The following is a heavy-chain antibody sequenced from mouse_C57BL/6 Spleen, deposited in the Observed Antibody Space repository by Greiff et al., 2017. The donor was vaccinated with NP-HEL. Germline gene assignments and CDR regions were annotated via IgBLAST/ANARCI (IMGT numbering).Heavy chain of an antibody. V-gene: IGHV1-18*01. CDR2: INPNNGGT. Sequence: EVKLVESGPELVKPGASVKIPCKASGYTFTDYNMDWVKQSHGKSLEWIGDINPNNGGTIYNQKFKGKATLTVDKSSSTAYMELRSLTSEDTAVYYCAREAMDYWGQGTSVTVSS. CDR1: GYTFTDYN. CDR3: AREAMDY. J-gene: IGHJ4*01.